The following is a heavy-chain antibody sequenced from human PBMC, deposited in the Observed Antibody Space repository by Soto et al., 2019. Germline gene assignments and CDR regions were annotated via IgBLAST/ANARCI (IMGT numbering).Heavy chain of an antibody. V-gene: IGHV3-74*01. CDR2: INSDGSST. Sequence: GGSLRLSCAASGFTFSSYWMHWAGQAPGKGLEWVSRINSDGSSTSYADSGKGRFTIPRDHEKNTMYLQMKSLRAEDTAVYYCARDPYSRGDAFDIWGQGTMVTVSS. J-gene: IGHJ3*02. CDR1: GFTFSSYW. D-gene: IGHD6-13*01. CDR3: ARDPYSRGDAFDI.